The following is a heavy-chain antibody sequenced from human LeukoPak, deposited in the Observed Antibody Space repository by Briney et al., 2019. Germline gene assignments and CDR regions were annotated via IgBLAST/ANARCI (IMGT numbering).Heavy chain of an antibody. Sequence: GGSLRLSCAASGFTFDDYAMHWVRQAPGKGLEWVSGISWNSGSIGYADSVKGRFTISRDNAKNSLYLQMNSLRAEDTAVYYCAKFRGDYYYYGMDVWGQGTTVTVSS. CDR1: GFTFDDYA. V-gene: IGHV3-9*01. CDR2: ISWNSGSI. CDR3: AKFRGDYYYYGMDV. J-gene: IGHJ6*02.